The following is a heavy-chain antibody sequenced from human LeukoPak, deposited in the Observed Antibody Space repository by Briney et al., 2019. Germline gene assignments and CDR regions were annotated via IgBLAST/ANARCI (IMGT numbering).Heavy chain of an antibody. D-gene: IGHD6-6*01. V-gene: IGHV4-4*08. J-gene: IGHJ3*02. CDR2: IYSSGST. CDR3: ARRPPALGAFDI. Sequence: ASETLSLTCIVSGGSISSYYWSWIRQPPGKGLEWIGYIYSSGSTNSNPSLKSRVTISADTSKNQFSLKVSSVTAADTAVYYCARRPPALGAFDIWGQGTMVSVSS. CDR1: GGSISSYY.